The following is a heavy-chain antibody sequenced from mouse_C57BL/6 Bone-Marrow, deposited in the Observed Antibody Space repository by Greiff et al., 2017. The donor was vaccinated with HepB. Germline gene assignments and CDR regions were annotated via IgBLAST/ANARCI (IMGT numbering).Heavy chain of an antibody. CDR3: ARGGWLLRYWYFDV. CDR2: INPGSGGT. J-gene: IGHJ1*03. Sequence: QVQLQQSGAELVRPGTSVKVSCKASGYAFTNYLIEWVKQRPGQGLEWIGVINPGSGGTNYNEKFKGKATLTADKSSSTAYMQLSSLTSEDSAVYFCARGGWLLRYWYFDVWGTGTTVTVSS. CDR1: GYAFTNYL. D-gene: IGHD2-3*01. V-gene: IGHV1-54*01.